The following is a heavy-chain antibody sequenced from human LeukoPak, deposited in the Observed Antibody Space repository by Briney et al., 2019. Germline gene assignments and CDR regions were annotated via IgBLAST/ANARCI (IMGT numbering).Heavy chain of an antibody. Sequence: GGSLRLSCAASGFIVSSKYMSWVRQAPGKGLEWVSAVYSNDNTYYADPVKGRFSISRDKSKNTLYLQMNSLRAEDTAVYYCGSSTVHYYNYGMDVWGQGTTVTVSS. CDR1: GFIVSSKY. CDR3: GSSTVHYYNYGMDV. D-gene: IGHD2-21*02. CDR2: VYSNDNT. J-gene: IGHJ6*02. V-gene: IGHV3-53*01.